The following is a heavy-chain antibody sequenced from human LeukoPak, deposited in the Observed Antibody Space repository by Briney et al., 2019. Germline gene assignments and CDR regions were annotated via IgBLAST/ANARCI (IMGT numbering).Heavy chain of an antibody. CDR2: IYGSGGRT. Sequence: PGGSLRLSCAVSGFTFSNYGMSWVRQAPGKGLRGFSGIYGSGGRTYYADSVKGRFTLSRDNSKNTLYLQMNSLRAEDTAVYYCAKATSAYDYSYFDYWGQGTLVTVSS. V-gene: IGHV3-23*01. CDR3: AKATSAYDYSYFDY. J-gene: IGHJ4*02. CDR1: GFTFSNYG. D-gene: IGHD5-12*01.